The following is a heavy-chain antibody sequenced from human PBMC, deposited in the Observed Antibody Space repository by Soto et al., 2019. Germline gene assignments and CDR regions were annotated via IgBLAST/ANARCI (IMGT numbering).Heavy chain of an antibody. J-gene: IGHJ4*02. Sequence: GASVKVSCKASGGTFSSYTISWVRQAPGQGLEWMGRIIPILGIANYAQKFQGRVTITADKSTSTAYMELSSLRSEDTAVYYCARGVRSYSGYEDYDYWGQGTLVTVSS. D-gene: IGHD5-12*01. CDR2: IIPILGIA. CDR1: GGTFSSYT. V-gene: IGHV1-69*02. CDR3: ARGVRSYSGYEDYDY.